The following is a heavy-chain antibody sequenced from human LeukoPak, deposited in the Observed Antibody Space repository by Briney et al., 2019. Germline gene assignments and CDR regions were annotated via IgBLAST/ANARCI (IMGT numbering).Heavy chain of an antibody. Sequence: GGSLRLSCAASGFTFNNYAMNWVRQAPGKGLEWVGRIKSKADGETIDYAAPVKGRFTFSRDDSKNMLYLQMNSLKSEDTAVYYCSTLTSRGLSDSWGQGTLVTVSS. CDR3: STLTSRGLSDS. D-gene: IGHD1-20*01. J-gene: IGHJ4*02. V-gene: IGHV3-15*07. CDR1: GFTFNNYA. CDR2: IKSKADGETI.